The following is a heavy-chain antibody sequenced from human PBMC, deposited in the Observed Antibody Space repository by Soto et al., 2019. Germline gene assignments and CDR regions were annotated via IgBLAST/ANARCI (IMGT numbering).Heavy chain of an antibody. CDR3: ARASYHVLSEGLDV. J-gene: IGHJ6*02. D-gene: IGHD2-2*01. CDR1: GYTFTGYY. Sequence: VASVKVSCKASGYTFTGYYIHWVREAPGQGLEWMGWINPQTGGTSYAQKFQGRVTLSRDTSINTAYLELSRLTFDDAAVYFCARASYHVLSEGLDVWGQGTTVTVSS. V-gene: IGHV1-2*02. CDR2: INPQTGGT.